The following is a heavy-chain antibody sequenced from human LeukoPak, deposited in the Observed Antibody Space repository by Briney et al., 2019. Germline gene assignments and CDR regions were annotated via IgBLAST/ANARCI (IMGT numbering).Heavy chain of an antibody. J-gene: IGHJ4*02. CDR2: ISRSGSTI. CDR1: GFTFSRYS. CDR3: ARDTEHLYFVFDY. V-gene: IGHV3-48*02. Sequence: PGGSLRLSCAASGFTFSRYSMNWVRQAPGKGLEWVSYISRSGSTIYYADSVKGRFTISRDNAKNSLYLQMNSLRDEDTAVYYCARDTEHLYFVFDYWGQGTLVTVAS. D-gene: IGHD2-2*02.